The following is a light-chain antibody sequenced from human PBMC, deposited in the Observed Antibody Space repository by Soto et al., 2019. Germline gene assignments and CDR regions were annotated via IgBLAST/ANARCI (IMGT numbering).Light chain of an antibody. V-gene: IGKV3-20*01. J-gene: IGKJ2*01. CDR1: QSVSSSY. CDR2: GAY. CDR3: QQYGSSGYT. Sequence: DIVLTQSPGPLSLSPGERATLSCRASQSVSSSYLTWYQQKPGQAPRLLIYGAYSRATGIPDRFSGSESGTDFTLTISRQEPEDFAVYYCQQYGSSGYTFGHGTKLEIK.